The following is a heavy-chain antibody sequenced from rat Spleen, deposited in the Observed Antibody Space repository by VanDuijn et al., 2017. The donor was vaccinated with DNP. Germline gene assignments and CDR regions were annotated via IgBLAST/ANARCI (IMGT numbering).Heavy chain of an antibody. CDR1: GFSLTRNS. V-gene: IGHV2-1*01. CDR3: TRRTVAAGYFDY. CDR2: IWGYGTT. Sequence: QVQLKESGPGLVQPSQTLSLTCTVSGFSLTRNSVHWVRQPPGKGLEWVGAIWGYGTTDYDSTLRSRLSISRDTSRSQVFLKMNSLQNEDTAIYFCTRRTVAAGYFDYWGQGVMVTVSS. J-gene: IGHJ2*01. D-gene: IGHD1-3*01.